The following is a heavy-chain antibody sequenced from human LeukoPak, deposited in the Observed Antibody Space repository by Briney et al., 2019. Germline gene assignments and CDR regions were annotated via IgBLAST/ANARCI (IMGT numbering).Heavy chain of an antibody. CDR2: ISGYDLNT. J-gene: IGHJ4*02. Sequence: ASVKVSCKASGYSFTSSAISWVRQAPGQGLEYMAWISGYDLNTNIAQKFQGRVFVTTDTATSTAYMELRSLRSDDTAVYYCARAYCSSTSCYRNPSDYWGQGTLVTVSS. CDR3: ARAYCSSTSCYRNPSDY. D-gene: IGHD2-2*02. CDR1: GYSFTSSA. V-gene: IGHV1-18*04.